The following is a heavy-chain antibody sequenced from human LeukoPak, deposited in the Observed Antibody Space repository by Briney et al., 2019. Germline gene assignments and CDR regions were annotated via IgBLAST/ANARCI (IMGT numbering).Heavy chain of an antibody. V-gene: IGHV1-69*13. Sequence: GASVKVSCKASGYTFTSYGISWVRQAPGQGLEWMGGIIPIFGTANYAQKFQGRVTITADESTSTAYMELSSLRSEDTAVYYCARDNSYTGYCSSTSCREGDLGDYWGQGTLVTVSS. CDR3: ARDNSYTGYCSSTSCREGDLGDY. J-gene: IGHJ4*02. CDR2: IIPIFGTA. CDR1: GYTFTSYG. D-gene: IGHD2-2*01.